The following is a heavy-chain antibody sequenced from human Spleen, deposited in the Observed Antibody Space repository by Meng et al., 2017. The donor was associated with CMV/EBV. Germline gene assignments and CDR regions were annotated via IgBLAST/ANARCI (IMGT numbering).Heavy chain of an antibody. D-gene: IGHD6-6*01. Sequence: GESLKISCAASGFTFSSYWMSWVRQAPGKGLEWVSYISSSGTTIHYADSVKGRFTISRDNGKNSLYLQMNSLRAEDTALYYCARGMSIAAPRFFVYWGQGALVTVSS. CDR3: ARGMSIAAPRFFVY. J-gene: IGHJ4*02. CDR1: GFTFSSYW. V-gene: IGHV3-48*04. CDR2: ISSSGTTI.